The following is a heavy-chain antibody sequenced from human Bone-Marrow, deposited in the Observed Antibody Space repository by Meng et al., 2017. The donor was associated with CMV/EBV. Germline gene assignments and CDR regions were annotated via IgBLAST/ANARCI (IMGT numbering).Heavy chain of an antibody. V-gene: IGHV4-34*01. CDR2: INHSGST. CDR1: GGSFSGYY. CDR3: ARDRDYDFWSGYYF. J-gene: IGHJ4*02. Sequence: GSLRLSCAVYGGSFSGYYWSWIRQPPGKGLEWIGEINHSGSTNYNPSLKSRVTISVDTSKNQFSLKLSSVTAADTAVYYCARDRDYDFWSGYYFWGQGELVHVYS. D-gene: IGHD3-3*01.